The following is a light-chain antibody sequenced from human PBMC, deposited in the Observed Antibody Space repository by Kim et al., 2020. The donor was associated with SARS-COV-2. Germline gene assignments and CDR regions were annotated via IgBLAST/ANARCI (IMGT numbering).Light chain of an antibody. V-gene: IGKV2-24*01. CDR3: MQATQFPWT. Sequence: PASISCKSSQGLGHSDGNTYLSWLQQRPGQPPRLLIYEISNRFSGVPDRFSGSGAGTDFTLKISRVEAEDVGVYYCMQATQFPWTFGQGTKVDIK. CDR1: QGLGHSDGNTY. CDR2: EIS. J-gene: IGKJ1*01.